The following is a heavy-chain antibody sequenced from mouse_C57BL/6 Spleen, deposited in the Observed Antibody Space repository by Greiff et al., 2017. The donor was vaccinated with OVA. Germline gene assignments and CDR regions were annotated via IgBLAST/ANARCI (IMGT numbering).Heavy chain of an antibody. CDR3: AYDETWFAY. CDR2: IYPGDGDT. D-gene: IGHD2-12*01. V-gene: IGHV1-82*01. Sequence: QVQLKQSGPELVKPGASVKISCKASGYAFSSSWMNWVKQRPGKGLEWIGRIYPGDGDTNYNGKFKGKATLTADKSSSTAYMQLSSLTSEDSAVYFCAYDETWFAYWGQGTLVTVSA. CDR1: GYAFSSSW. J-gene: IGHJ3*01.